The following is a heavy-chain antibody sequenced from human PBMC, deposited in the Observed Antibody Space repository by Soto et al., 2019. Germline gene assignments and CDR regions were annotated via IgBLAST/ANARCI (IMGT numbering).Heavy chain of an antibody. CDR2: IYWDDEN. Sequence: SGPTLVNPTQTLTLTCTFSGFSLSTIGVGVGWIRQPPGKAPEWLALIYWDDENRYSPSLKSRLTITKDTAKDQVVLTMTNMDPVDTATYYCAHRLVASCSSDCSLFDYWGQGTLVTVSS. D-gene: IGHD2-21*02. CDR3: AHRLVASCSSDCSLFDY. V-gene: IGHV2-5*02. J-gene: IGHJ4*02. CDR1: GFSLSTIGVG.